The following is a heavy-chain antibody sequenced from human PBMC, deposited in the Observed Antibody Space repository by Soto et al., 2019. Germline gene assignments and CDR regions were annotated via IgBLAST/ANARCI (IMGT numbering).Heavy chain of an antibody. V-gene: IGHV3-21*01. Sequence: GGSLRLSCAASGFTFSSYSMNWVRQAPGKGLEWVSSISSSSSYIYYADSVKGRFTISRDNAKNSLYLQMNSLRAEDTAVYYCASTINYYGSGSYYNWLFDIWGQGTMVTVSS. CDR1: GFTFSSYS. D-gene: IGHD3-10*01. J-gene: IGHJ3*02. CDR3: ASTINYYGSGSYYNWLFDI. CDR2: ISSSSSYI.